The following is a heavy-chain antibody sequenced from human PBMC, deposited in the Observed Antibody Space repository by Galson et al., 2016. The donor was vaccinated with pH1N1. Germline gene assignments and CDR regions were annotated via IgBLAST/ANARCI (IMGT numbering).Heavy chain of an antibody. Sequence: SETLSLTCTVSGGSIRSGDYYWSWIRQPPGKGLEWIGEINQSGSTHYNPTLKSRVTISEDTSRNQLSLKLSSVTAADTAVYYCARWEITTVTKFDYWGQGTLVTVSS. CDR1: GGSIRSGDYY. V-gene: IGHV4-39*07. CDR3: ARWEITTVTKFDY. CDR2: INQSGST. D-gene: IGHD4-17*01. J-gene: IGHJ4*02.